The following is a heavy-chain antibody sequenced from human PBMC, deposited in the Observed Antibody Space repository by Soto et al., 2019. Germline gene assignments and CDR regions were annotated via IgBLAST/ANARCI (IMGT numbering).Heavy chain of an antibody. CDR1: GGSISSGGYY. J-gene: IGHJ6*03. CDR2: IYYSGST. D-gene: IGHD2-2*01. V-gene: IGHV4-31*03. CDR3: ARSLVIGSSTIPYMDV. Sequence: QVQLQESGPGLVKPSQTLSLTCTVSGGSISSGGYYWSWIRQHPGKGLEWIGYIYYSGSTYYNPSLKSRVTLSVDTSKNQFSLKLSSVTAADTAVYYCARSLVIGSSTIPYMDVWGKGTTVTVSS.